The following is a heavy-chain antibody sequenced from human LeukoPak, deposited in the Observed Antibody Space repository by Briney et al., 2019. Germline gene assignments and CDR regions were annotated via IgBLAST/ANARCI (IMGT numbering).Heavy chain of an antibody. CDR1: GFTFSRYS. CDR3: ARTSIAARETDY. V-gene: IGHV3-64*01. Sequence: GGSLRLSCAASGFTFSRYSMHWVRQAPGKGLEYVSAISNNGGSTYYAKSVKGRFTISRDNSKNTLYLQMGSLRAEDMAVYYCARTSIAARETDYCGQGTPVTVSS. J-gene: IGHJ4*02. CDR2: ISNNGGST. D-gene: IGHD6-6*01.